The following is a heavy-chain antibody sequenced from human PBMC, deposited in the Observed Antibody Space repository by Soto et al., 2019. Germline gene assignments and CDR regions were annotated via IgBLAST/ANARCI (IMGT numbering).Heavy chain of an antibody. J-gene: IGHJ6*02. V-gene: IGHV1-2*02. Sequence: QVQLVQSGAEVKKPGASVKVSCKASGYTFTDYYMHWVRQAPGQGLEWMGWINTNSGVTKYAQKFQGGVTMTRDTSIRTACMELGRLRSDGSAVYYCGRDRAPMITFGGVAGRGMDVWGQGTTVTVSS. D-gene: IGHD3-16*01. CDR3: GRDRAPMITFGGVAGRGMDV. CDR1: GYTFTDYY. CDR2: INTNSGVT.